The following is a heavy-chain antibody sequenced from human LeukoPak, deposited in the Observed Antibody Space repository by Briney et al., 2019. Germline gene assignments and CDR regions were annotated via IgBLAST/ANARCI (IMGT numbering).Heavy chain of an antibody. V-gene: IGHV4-59*08. D-gene: IGHD1-26*01. CDR1: GGSISSYY. J-gene: IGHJ5*02. CDR3: ARQWDLRVWFDP. Sequence: SGTLSLTCTVSGGSISSYYWSWIRQPPGKGLEWIGYISHIGSTHYNPSLKSRVTISVDTSKNPFSLRLSSVTAADTAVYYCARQWDLRVWFDPWGQGTLVTV. CDR2: ISHIGST.